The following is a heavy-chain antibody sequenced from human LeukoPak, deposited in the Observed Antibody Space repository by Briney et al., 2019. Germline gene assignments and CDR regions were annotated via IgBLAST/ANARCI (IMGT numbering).Heavy chain of an antibody. D-gene: IGHD3-9*01. J-gene: IGHJ6*03. CDR2: INPNSGGT. Sequence: ASVKVSCRASGYTFTGYYMHWVRQAPGQGLEWMGWINPNSGGTNYAQKFQGRVTMTRDTSISTAYMELGRLRSDDTAVYYCARVGGGRYFDWFTDYYYMDVWGKGTTVTVSS. CDR1: GYTFTGYY. CDR3: ARVGGGRYFDWFTDYYYMDV. V-gene: IGHV1-2*02.